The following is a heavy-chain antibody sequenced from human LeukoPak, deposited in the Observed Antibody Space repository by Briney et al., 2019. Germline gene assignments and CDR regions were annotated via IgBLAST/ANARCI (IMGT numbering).Heavy chain of an antibody. CDR2: IYPGDSDT. J-gene: IGHJ4*02. D-gene: IGHD2-2*01. CDR1: GYSFTSYW. V-gene: IGHV5-51*01. CDR3: AGRVDSTIRGFDY. Sequence: GESLKISCKGSGYSFTSYWIGWVRQMPGKGLEWMGIIYPGDSDTRYSPSFQGQVTISADKSISTAYLQWSSLKASDTAMYYCAGRVDSTIRGFDYWGQGTLVTVSS.